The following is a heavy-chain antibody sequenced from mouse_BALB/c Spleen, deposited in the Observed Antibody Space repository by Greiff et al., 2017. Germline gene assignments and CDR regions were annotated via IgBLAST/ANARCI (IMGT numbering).Heavy chain of an antibody. CDR3: ASYDYDGMDY. CDR2: ISYDGSN. Sequence: ESGPGLVKPSQSLSLTCSVTGYSITSGYYWNWIRQFPGNKLEWMGYISYDGSNNYNPSLKNRISITRDTSKNQFFLKLNSVTTEDTATYYCASYDYDGMDYWGQGTSVTVSS. J-gene: IGHJ4*01. V-gene: IGHV3-6*02. CDR1: GYSITSGYY.